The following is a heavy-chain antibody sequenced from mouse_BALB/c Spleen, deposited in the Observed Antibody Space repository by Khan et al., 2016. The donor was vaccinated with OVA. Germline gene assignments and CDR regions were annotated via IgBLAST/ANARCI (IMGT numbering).Heavy chain of an antibody. V-gene: IGHV2-2*02. Sequence: QVQLKQSGPGLVQPSQSLSITCTVSGFSLTNYSVHWVRQSPGKGLEWLGVIWSAGSTDYNAAFISRLTIRKDTSRSKVFFKMKSLQPKDTAIYYCARSGYDSGRGALFAYWGQGTLVTVSA. CDR1: GFSLTNYS. J-gene: IGHJ3*01. D-gene: IGHD2-4*01. CDR2: IWSAGST. CDR3: ARSGYDSGRGALFAY.